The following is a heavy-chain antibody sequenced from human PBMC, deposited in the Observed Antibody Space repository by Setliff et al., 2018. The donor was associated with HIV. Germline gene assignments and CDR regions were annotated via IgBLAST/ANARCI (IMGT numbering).Heavy chain of an antibody. V-gene: IGHV3-30*04. Sequence: GGSLRLSCAASGFTFVSYAMHWVRQAPGKGLEWVAVISYDGSYKYYADSVKGRFTISRDNSKNTLYVQMNSLRADDTAVYYCVRDLTTIVTRKVFDIWGQGTMDTVSS. D-gene: IGHD4-4*01. CDR1: GFTFVSYA. J-gene: IGHJ3*02. CDR3: VRDLTTIVTRKVFDI. CDR2: ISYDGSYK.